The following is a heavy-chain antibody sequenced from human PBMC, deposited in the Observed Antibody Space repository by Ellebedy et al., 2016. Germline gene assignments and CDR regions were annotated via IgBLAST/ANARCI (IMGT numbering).Heavy chain of an antibody. V-gene: IGHV3-30-3*01. CDR2: ISYDGSNK. Sequence: GGSLRLSCAASGFTFSSYAMHWVRQAPGKGLEWVAVISYDGSNKYYADSVKGRFTISRDNSKNTLYLQMNSLRAEDTAVYYCARGGQWLETYAFDIWGQGTMVTVSS. CDR1: GFTFSSYA. D-gene: IGHD6-19*01. CDR3: ARGGQWLETYAFDI. J-gene: IGHJ3*02.